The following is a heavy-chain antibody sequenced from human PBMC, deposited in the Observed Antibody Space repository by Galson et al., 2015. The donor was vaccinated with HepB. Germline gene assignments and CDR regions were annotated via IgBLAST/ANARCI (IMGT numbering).Heavy chain of an antibody. CDR2: FYYTGNT. J-gene: IGHJ6*02. Sequence: LSLTCSVSGDSISSRNYYWGWIRQSPGKGLEWIGSFYYTGNTYYIPSLKSRVTISADTSKNQVSLTLASVTAADTALYYCAKHNGDNFHYAMDVWGQGTTVTVSS. D-gene: IGHD4/OR15-4a*01. CDR3: AKHNGDNFHYAMDV. V-gene: IGHV4-39*01. CDR1: GDSISSRNYY.